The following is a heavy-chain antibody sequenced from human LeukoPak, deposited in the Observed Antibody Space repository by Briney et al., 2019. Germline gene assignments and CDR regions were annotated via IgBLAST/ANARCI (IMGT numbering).Heavy chain of an antibody. Sequence: SSETLSLTCAVYGGSFSGYSRSWVRQAPGKGLEWVSYTSETSSHTYYADSVKGRFTISRDNAKNSLYLQMNSLRAEDTATYYCARDRAAKARVGGMDVWGQGTTVIVSS. CDR1: GGSFSGYS. CDR2: TSETSSHT. D-gene: IGHD6-13*01. CDR3: ARDRAAKARVGGMDV. J-gene: IGHJ6*02. V-gene: IGHV3-21*06.